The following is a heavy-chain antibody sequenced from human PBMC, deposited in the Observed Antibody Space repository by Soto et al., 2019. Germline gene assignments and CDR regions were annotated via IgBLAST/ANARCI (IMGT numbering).Heavy chain of an antibody. V-gene: IGHV4-59*01. D-gene: IGHD1-26*01. Sequence: SETLSLTCTVSGGSISSYYWSWIRQPPGKGLEWIGNIYYSGSTNYNPSLKSRVTISVDMSKNQFSLKLSSVTAADTAVYYCARRYRHVFDIWGQGTMVTVSS. J-gene: IGHJ3*02. CDR2: IYYSGST. CDR1: GGSISSYY. CDR3: ARRYRHVFDI.